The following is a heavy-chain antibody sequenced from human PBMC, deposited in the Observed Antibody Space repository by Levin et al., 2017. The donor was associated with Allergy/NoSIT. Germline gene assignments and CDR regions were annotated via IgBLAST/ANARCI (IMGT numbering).Heavy chain of an antibody. CDR3: AKDRGGTYFYFDY. Sequence: PGGSLRLSCSGSGFTFSGFTIHWVRQAPGKGPEWVATISYDGNNKYYADSMEGRFTISRDHSKDTVFLQMNNLRTEDTAVYYCAKDRGGTYFYFDYWGQGTLVTVSS. CDR2: ISYDGNNK. D-gene: IGHD1-26*01. J-gene: IGHJ4*02. V-gene: IGHV3-30*18. CDR1: GFTFSGFT.